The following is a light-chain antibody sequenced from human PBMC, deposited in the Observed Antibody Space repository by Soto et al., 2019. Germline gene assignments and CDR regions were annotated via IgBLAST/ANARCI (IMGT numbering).Light chain of an antibody. CDR2: GAS. Sequence: VMTQSPATLSVSPGDTATLSCRASQSIRSYLAWYQQKPGQAPRLLIYGASMRATGVPTRFSGSGSGTEFTLTISSLQSEDFAVYYCQHYNNWPPDYTFGQGTKVDIK. CDR3: QHYNNWPPDYT. CDR1: QSIRSY. V-gene: IGKV3-15*01. J-gene: IGKJ2*01.